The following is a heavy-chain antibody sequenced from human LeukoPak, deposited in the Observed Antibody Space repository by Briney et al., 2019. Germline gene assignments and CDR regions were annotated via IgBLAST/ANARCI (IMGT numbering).Heavy chain of an antibody. CDR3: ARLAVAGWTRAFDI. D-gene: IGHD6-19*01. V-gene: IGHV3-53*01. Sequence: GGSLRHSCAASGFTVSSNYMSWVRQAPGKGLEWGSVIYSGGSTYYADSVKGRFTISRDNSKNTLYPQMNSLRAEDTAVYYCARLAVAGWTRAFDIWGQGTMVTVSS. CDR1: GFTVSSNY. J-gene: IGHJ3*02. CDR2: IYSGGST.